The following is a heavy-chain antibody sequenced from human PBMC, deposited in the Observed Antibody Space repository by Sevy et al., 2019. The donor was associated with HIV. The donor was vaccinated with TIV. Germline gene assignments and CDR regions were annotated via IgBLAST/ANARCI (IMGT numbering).Heavy chain of an antibody. CDR3: SRATTMNTFGEYVWGSYRPRGGYYYGLDV. CDR2: IYPGDSDT. Sequence: GESLKISCKGSGYSFTSYWIGWVRQMPGKGLEWMGIIYPGDSDTRDSPSFQGQVTISADKSISTAYLQWSSLKASDNAMNYWSRATTMNTFGEYVWGSYRPRGGYYYGLDVWGQGTTVTVSS. D-gene: IGHD3-16*02. CDR1: GYSFTSYW. J-gene: IGHJ6*02. V-gene: IGHV5-51*01.